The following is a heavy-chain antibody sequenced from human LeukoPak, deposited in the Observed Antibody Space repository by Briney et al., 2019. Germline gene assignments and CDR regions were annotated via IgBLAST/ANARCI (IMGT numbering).Heavy chain of an antibody. CDR1: GGTFSSYA. CDR3: ARGDYGGLDY. D-gene: IGHD4-23*01. CDR2: IIPILGIA. Sequence: SVKVSCKASGGTFSSYAISWVRQSPGQGLEWMGRIIPILGIANYAQKFQGRVTITADKSTSTAYMELSSLRSEDTAVYYCARGDYGGLDYWGQGTLVTVSS. J-gene: IGHJ4*02. V-gene: IGHV1-69*04.